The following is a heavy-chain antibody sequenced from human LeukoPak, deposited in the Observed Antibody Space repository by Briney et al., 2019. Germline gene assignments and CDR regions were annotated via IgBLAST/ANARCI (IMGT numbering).Heavy chain of an antibody. D-gene: IGHD5-18*01. CDR1: GGPISSYC. CDR2: IYYSGST. J-gene: IGHJ4*02. V-gene: IGHV4-59*01. CDR3: ARGAGYSYGYDY. Sequence: PSETLSLTCTVSGGPISSYCCSWIRQPPGKGLEWIGYIYYSGSTNYNPSLKSRITMSVDTSKNQFSLKLSSVTAADAAVYYCARGAGYSYGYDYWGQGTLVTVSS.